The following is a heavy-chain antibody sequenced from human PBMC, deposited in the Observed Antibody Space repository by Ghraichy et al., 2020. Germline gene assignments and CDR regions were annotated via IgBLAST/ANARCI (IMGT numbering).Heavy chain of an antibody. CDR1: GFSLNTRGVC. CDR3: ARVSPCRGLERSFDY. CDR2: IDWDDDK. V-gene: IGHV2-70*01. J-gene: IGHJ4*02. D-gene: IGHD1-1*01. Sequence: SGPTLVKPTQTLTLTCTFSGFSLNTRGVCVSWIRQPPGKALEWLAFIDWDDDKYYHASLRTRLTISKDTSKNQVVLTMTNMDPVDTATFYYARVSPCRGLERSFDYWGQGALVTVSS.